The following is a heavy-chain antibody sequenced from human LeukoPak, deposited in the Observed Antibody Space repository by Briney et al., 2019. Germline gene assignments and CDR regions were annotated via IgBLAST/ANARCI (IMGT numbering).Heavy chain of an antibody. Sequence: ASVKVSCKASGYTFTSYAISWVRQAPGQGLEWMGGIIPIFGTANYAQKFQGRVTITADKSTSTAYMELSSLRSEDTAVYYCARGPQVTMIVVSGDYYMDVWGKGTTVTVSS. CDR2: IIPIFGTA. V-gene: IGHV1-69*06. CDR3: ARGPQVTMIVVSGDYYMDV. CDR1: GYTFTSYA. J-gene: IGHJ6*03. D-gene: IGHD3-22*01.